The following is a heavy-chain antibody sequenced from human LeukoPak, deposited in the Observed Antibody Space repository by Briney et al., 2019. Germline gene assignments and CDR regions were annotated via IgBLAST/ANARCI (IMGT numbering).Heavy chain of an antibody. Sequence: GASVKVSCKASGGTFSSYAISWVRQAPGQGLEWMGRIIPILGIANYAQKFQGRVTITADKSTSTAYMELSSLRSEDTAVYYCARDNIVVVPAAQDWTKNYYYYGMDVWGQGTTVTVSS. D-gene: IGHD2-2*01. CDR2: IIPILGIA. J-gene: IGHJ6*02. V-gene: IGHV1-69*04. CDR3: ARDNIVVVPAAQDWTKNYYYYGMDV. CDR1: GGTFSSYA.